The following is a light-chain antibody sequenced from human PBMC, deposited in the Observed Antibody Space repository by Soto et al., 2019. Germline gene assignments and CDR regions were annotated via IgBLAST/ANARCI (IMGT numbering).Light chain of an antibody. J-gene: IGKJ1*01. CDR2: GAS. CDR1: QSVSSSY. CDR3: QQYGSSPWT. Sequence: EIALTQSPGTLSLSPGERATLSCRASQSVSSSYLAWYQQEPGQAPRLLIYGASSRATGIPDRFSGSGSGTDFTLTISRLEPEDFAVYYCQQYGSSPWTFGQGTKVDIK. V-gene: IGKV3-20*01.